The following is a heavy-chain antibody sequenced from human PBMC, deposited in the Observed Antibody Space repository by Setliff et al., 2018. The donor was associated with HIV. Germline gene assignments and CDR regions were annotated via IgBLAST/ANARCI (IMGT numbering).Heavy chain of an antibody. D-gene: IGHD3-9*01. CDR1: GYTFTGYY. CDR3: ARDYRTTDILSSGYMDV. J-gene: IGHJ6*03. V-gene: IGHV1-2*06. Sequence: ASVKVSCKASGYTFTGYYIHWVRQAPGQGLQWMGRINPNMGSTNYAQNFQGRATMTRDTSVNTAFMELSNLRSGDTAVYYCARDYRTTDILSSGYMDVWGKGTTVTVSS. CDR2: INPNMGST.